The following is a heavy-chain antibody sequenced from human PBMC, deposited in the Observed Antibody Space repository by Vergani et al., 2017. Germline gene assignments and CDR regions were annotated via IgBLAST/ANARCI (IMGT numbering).Heavy chain of an antibody. D-gene: IGHD1-1*01. CDR1: GFPLSDYG. V-gene: IGHV3-30*03. Sequence: QVQLVESGGGEVQPVRSLRLSCSAAGFPLSDYGVHWVRQAPGKGLEWVSVISYDGNKKNYADSVKGRFTISRDNSKNTLYLELNAPRAEDTAVYYCAGDFLPRVTTLDYYYMGVWGKGTTVTVSS. CDR2: ISYDGNKK. J-gene: IGHJ6*03. CDR3: AGDFLPRVTTLDYYYMGV.